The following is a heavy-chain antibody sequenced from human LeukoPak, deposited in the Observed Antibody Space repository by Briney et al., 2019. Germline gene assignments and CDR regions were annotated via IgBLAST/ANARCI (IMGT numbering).Heavy chain of an antibody. Sequence: PGGSLRLSCAASGFTFSNYGMHWVRQAPGKGLEWVAFIWYDGSNKYYADSVKGRFTISRDNSKNTLFLQMNSLRAEGTAVYYCAKQYCSGGSCYSGDYFDYWGQGTLVTVSS. CDR1: GFTFSNYG. V-gene: IGHV3-30*02. CDR3: AKQYCSGGSCYSGDYFDY. D-gene: IGHD2-15*01. CDR2: IWYDGSNK. J-gene: IGHJ4*02.